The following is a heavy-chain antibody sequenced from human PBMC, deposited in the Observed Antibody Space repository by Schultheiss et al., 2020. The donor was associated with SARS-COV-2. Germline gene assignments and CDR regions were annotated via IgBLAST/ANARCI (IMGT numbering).Heavy chain of an antibody. J-gene: IGHJ4*02. CDR3: ATQRFCPGGVCLWGNDY. CDR2: ISASSAYI. V-gene: IGHV3-21*01. D-gene: IGHD2-8*02. CDR1: VFTFSPYE. Sequence: GGSLRLSCAASVFTFSPYEMNWVRQAPGKGLEWVSSISASSAYIYYPDSVKGRFTISRDNAKNSLYLQMDSLRAEDAAVYYCATQRFCPGGVCLWGNDYWGQGTLVTVSS.